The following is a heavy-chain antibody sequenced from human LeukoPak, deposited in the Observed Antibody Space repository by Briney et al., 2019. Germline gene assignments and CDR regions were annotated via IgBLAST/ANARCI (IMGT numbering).Heavy chain of an antibody. D-gene: IGHD3-22*01. CDR1: GGSISSGGYY. CDR2: IYHSGST. CDR3: ARVRYYDSSGYYYIDY. J-gene: IGHJ4*02. Sequence: SQTLSLTCTVSGGSISSGGYYWSWIRQPPGKGLEWIGYIYHSGSTYYNPSLKSRVTISVDRSKNQFSLKLSSVTAADTAVYYCARVRYYDSSGYYYIDYWGQGTLVTVSS. V-gene: IGHV4-30-2*01.